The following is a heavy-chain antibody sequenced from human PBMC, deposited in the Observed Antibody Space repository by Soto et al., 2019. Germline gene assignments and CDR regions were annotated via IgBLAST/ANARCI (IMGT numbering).Heavy chain of an antibody. CDR3: ARSLPFDY. J-gene: IGHJ4*02. V-gene: IGHV3-7*01. CDR1: GFTVSSNY. CDR2: IKEDGSEQ. Sequence: GGSLRLSCAASGFTVSSNYMSWVRQAPGKGLEWVANIKEDGSEQYYVDSVRGRFIISRDNAKNSLYLQMNSLRVEDTAVYYCARSLPFDYWGQGTLVTVSS.